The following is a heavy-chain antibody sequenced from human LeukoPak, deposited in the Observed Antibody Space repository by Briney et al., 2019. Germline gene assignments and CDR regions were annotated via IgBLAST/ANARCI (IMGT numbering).Heavy chain of an antibody. J-gene: IGHJ4*02. CDR2: FDPEDGET. D-gene: IGHD3-10*01. V-gene: IGHV1-24*01. CDR1: GYTLTELS. Sequence: ASVKVSCKVSGYTLTELSMHRVRQAPGKGLEWMGGFDPEDGETIYAQKFQGRVTMTEDTSTDTAYMELSSLRSEDTAVYYCATDLRGSIWFGELLPFDYWGQGTLVTVSS. CDR3: ATDLRGSIWFGELLPFDY.